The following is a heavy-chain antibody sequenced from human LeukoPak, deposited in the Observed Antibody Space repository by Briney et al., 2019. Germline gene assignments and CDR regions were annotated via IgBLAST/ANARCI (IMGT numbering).Heavy chain of an antibody. Sequence: TTSETLSLTCTVSGGSISTGGYYWSWIRQHPGKGLEWIGNIYYSGSTYYSPSPKSRVTMSVDTSKNQFSLMLISVTAADTAVYFCARAAPNYYDSSGSLRNPYFDYWGQGTLVTVSS. V-gene: IGHV4-31*03. CDR1: GGSISTGGYY. CDR3: ARAAPNYYDSSGSLRNPYFDY. J-gene: IGHJ4*02. CDR2: IYYSGST. D-gene: IGHD3-22*01.